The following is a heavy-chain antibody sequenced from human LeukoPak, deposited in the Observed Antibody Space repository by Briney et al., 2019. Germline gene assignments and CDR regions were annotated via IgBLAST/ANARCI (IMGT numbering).Heavy chain of an antibody. CDR3: ARDQEGFDY. CDR2: IVVGSGST. Sequence: ASVKVSCKASGFTFTSSAVQWVRQARGQRLEWIGWIVVGSGSTSYAQKFQGRVTVTRDTSTSTVHMELSGLRSEDTAVYYCARDQEGFDYWGQGTLVTVSS. V-gene: IGHV1-58*01. CDR1: GFTFTSSA. J-gene: IGHJ4*02.